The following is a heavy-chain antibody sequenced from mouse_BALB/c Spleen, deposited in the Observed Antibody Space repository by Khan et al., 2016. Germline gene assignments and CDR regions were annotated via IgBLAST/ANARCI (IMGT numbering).Heavy chain of an antibody. CDR3: TRKGIFYSNYDFDS. CDR1: GYTFSDYE. Sequence: QVQLQQSGAELVRPGASVTLSCKASGYTFSDYEMHWVKQTPVHGLEWIGAIDPETGGTAYNQKFKGQATLTAGRSSITAYMELRSLTSEDSAVYYWTRKGIFYSNYDFDSWGQGTTLTVSS. D-gene: IGHD2-5*01. J-gene: IGHJ2*01. V-gene: IGHV1-15*01. CDR2: IDPETGGT.